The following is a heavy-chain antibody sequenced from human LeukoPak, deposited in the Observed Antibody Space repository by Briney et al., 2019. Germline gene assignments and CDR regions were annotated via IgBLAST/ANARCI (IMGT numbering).Heavy chain of an antibody. CDR2: INHSGST. J-gene: IGHJ4*02. D-gene: IGHD3-22*01. CDR1: GGSFSGYY. V-gene: IGHV4-34*01. CDR3: ATRAGSGYYYVDY. Sequence: PSETLSLTCAVYGGSFSGYYWSWIRQPPGKGLEWIGEINHSGSTNYNPSLKSRVTISVDTSKNQFSLKLSSVTAADTAVYYCATRAGSGYYYVDYWGRGTLVTVSS.